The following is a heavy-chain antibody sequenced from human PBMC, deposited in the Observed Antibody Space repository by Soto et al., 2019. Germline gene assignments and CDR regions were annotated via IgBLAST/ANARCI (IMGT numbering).Heavy chain of an antibody. Sequence: EVQLLESGGGLVQPGGSLRLSCAVSGLTFSYFAMSWVRQAPGKGLEWVSAISGSGGITYYADSVKGRFTISRDNSKNTLFLQMNSLRAEDTAVYYCALLGRSGAGRTYYYCMDVWGQGTTVTVSS. V-gene: IGHV3-23*01. D-gene: IGHD3-10*01. CDR3: ALLGRSGAGRTYYYCMDV. CDR2: ISGSGGIT. J-gene: IGHJ6*02. CDR1: GLTFSYFA.